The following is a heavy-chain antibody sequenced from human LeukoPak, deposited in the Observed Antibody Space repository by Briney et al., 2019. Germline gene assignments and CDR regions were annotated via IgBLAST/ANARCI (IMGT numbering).Heavy chain of an antibody. V-gene: IGHV1-18*01. CDR2: ISAYNGNT. D-gene: IGHD3-9*01. CDR1: GGTFSSYA. Sequence: GASVKVSCKASGGTFSSYAISWVRQAPGQGLEWMGWISAYNGNTNYAQKLQGRVTMTTDTSTSTAYMELRSLRSDDTAVYYCARGEGLRYFDWFYNPDAFDIWGQGTMVTVSS. J-gene: IGHJ3*02. CDR3: ARGEGLRYFDWFYNPDAFDI.